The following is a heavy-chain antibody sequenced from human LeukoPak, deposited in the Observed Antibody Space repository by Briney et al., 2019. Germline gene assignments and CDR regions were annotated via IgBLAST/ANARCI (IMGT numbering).Heavy chain of an antibody. V-gene: IGHV3-74*01. CDR3: RYGSLSGDY. D-gene: IGHD6-6*01. CDR1: GFTFSTYW. Sequence: GVCLRLSCAASGFTFSTYWMNWVRQAPGKGPVWVSRINGDGSITTYADSVKGRFTISRDNAKNALSLQMNSLRAEDTAVYYCRYGSLSGDYWGQGTLVTVSS. CDR2: INGDGSIT. J-gene: IGHJ4*02.